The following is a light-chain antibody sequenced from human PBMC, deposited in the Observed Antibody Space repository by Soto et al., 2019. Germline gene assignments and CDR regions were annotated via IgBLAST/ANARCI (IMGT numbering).Light chain of an antibody. V-gene: IGKV3-15*01. J-gene: IGKJ4*01. Sequence: VMTQSPATLYLSHGERATLSCGASQSISSKLARHQQKPGQAPRLLVLRTSCRATGFPARFSGSGSGTEFNLTISSLQSQDFGVYYCQQYNNWPSATFSGGTKVDIK. CDR3: QQYNNWPSAT. CDR2: RTS. CDR1: QSISSK.